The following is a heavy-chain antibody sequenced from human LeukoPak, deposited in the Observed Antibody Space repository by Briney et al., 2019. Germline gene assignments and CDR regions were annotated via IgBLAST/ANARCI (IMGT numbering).Heavy chain of an antibody. J-gene: IGHJ4*02. D-gene: IGHD2/OR15-2a*01. Sequence: GASVKVSCKASGYTFTSYDINWVRQATGQGLEWMGWMNPNSGNTGYAQKFQGRVTMTRNTSISTAYMELSSLRSEDTAVYYCARLSMRNQAYFDYWGQGTLVTVSS. CDR1: GYTFTSYD. V-gene: IGHV1-8*01. CDR3: ARLSMRNQAYFDY. CDR2: MNPNSGNT.